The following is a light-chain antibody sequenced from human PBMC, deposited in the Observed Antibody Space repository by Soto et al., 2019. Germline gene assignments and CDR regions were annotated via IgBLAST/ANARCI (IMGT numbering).Light chain of an antibody. CDR3: QSYDSSLSGWV. CDR2: GNS. Sequence: QAVVTQPPSVSGAPGQRVTISCTGSSSNIGADYDVHWYQQLPGTAPKLLIYGNSNRPSGVPDRFSGSKSGTSGSLAITGLQAEDEADYYCQSYDSSLSGWVFGGGTKVTVL. V-gene: IGLV1-40*01. J-gene: IGLJ3*02. CDR1: SSNIGADYD.